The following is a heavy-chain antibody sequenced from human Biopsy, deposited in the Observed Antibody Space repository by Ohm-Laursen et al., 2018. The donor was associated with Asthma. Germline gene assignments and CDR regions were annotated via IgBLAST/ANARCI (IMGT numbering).Heavy chain of an antibody. V-gene: IGHV3-11*01. CDR2: ISSSGNTI. Sequence: SLRLSCAASGFTFSDYYMSWIRQAPGKGLEWVSYISSSGNTIYYADSVKGRFTISRDNAKNSLYLQMNSLRAEDTAVYYCAREGVNYYDSSGYLEYWGQGTLVTVSS. CDR3: AREGVNYYDSSGYLEY. J-gene: IGHJ4*02. D-gene: IGHD3-22*01. CDR1: GFTFSDYY.